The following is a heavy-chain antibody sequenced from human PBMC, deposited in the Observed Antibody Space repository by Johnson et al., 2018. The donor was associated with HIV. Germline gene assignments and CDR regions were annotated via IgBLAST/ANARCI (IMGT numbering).Heavy chain of an antibody. CDR2: INWNGGST. Sequence: VQLVESGGGVVHPGGSLRLSCAASGFTFSSYGMHWVRQAPGKGLEWVSAINWNGGSTTYADSVKGRFIISRDNAKNSLYLQMNSLRDEDTAFYYCARDWSWRGSLKGGGAFDIWGQGTMVTVSS. J-gene: IGHJ3*02. CDR3: ARDWSWRGSLKGGGAFDI. D-gene: IGHD1-26*01. CDR1: GFTFSSYG. V-gene: IGHV3-20*04.